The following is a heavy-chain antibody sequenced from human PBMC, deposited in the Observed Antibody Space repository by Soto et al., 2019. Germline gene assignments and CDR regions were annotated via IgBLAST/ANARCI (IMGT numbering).Heavy chain of an antibody. CDR1: GFTFSSYA. J-gene: IGHJ5*02. CDR3: AKEAKRESRKNYSTLNWFDP. D-gene: IGHD4-4*01. CDR2: ISGSGGST. V-gene: IGHV3-23*01. Sequence: PGGSLRLSCAASGFTFSSYAMSWVRQAPGKGLEWVSAISGSGGSTYYADSVKGRFTISRDNSKNTLYLQMNSLRAEDTAVYYCAKEAKRESRKNYSTLNWFDPWGQGTLVTVSS.